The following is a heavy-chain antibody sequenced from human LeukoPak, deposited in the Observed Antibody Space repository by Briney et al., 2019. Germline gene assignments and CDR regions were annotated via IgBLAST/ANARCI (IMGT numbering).Heavy chain of an antibody. J-gene: IGHJ4*02. CDR3: ARERNLRFLEGSLDY. CDR2: INPSGGST. D-gene: IGHD3-3*01. Sequence: GASVKVSCKASGYTFTSYYMHWVRQAPGQGLEWIGIINPSGGSTSYAQKFQGRVTMTRDTSTSTVYMELSSLRSEDTAVYYCARERNLRFLEGSLDYWGQGTLVTVSS. V-gene: IGHV1-46*03. CDR1: GYTFTSYY.